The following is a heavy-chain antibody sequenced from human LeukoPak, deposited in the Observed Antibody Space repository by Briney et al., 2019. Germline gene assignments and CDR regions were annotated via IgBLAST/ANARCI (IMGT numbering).Heavy chain of an antibody. V-gene: IGHV3-30*03. Sequence: PERSLRLSCAASGFTFTSYGMHWVRQAPGKGLDWVALISYDGTIKYYADSVKGRFTISRDNSKSTVYLQMNSLRSEDTAVYYCARDKGGSSGWSLTDFVYDYWGQGTLVTVSS. CDR2: ISYDGTIK. CDR3: ARDKGGSSGWSLTDFVYDY. D-gene: IGHD6-19*01. J-gene: IGHJ4*02. CDR1: GFTFTSYG.